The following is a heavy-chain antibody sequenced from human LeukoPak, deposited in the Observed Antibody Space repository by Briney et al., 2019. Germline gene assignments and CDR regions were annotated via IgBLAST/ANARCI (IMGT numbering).Heavy chain of an antibody. D-gene: IGHD1-26*01. V-gene: IGHV3-23*01. CDR2: IGDSGGST. CDR1: VFTFSTYA. CDR3: AKSNVGNFDY. Sequence: GGSLRLSCAGSVFTFSTYAMSWVRQAPGKGLEWVSAIGDSGGSTYYADSVKGRFTISRDNSKNTLYLQLNSLRAEDTAMYYCAKSNVGNFDYWGQGTLVTVSS. J-gene: IGHJ4*02.